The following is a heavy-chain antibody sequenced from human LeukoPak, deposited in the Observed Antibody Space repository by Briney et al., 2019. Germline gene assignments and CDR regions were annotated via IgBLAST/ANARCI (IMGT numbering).Heavy chain of an antibody. CDR2: IGGSGATI. Sequence: GGSLRLSCAASGFTFSSYAMSWVRQAPGKGLEWVSAIGGSGATIYYADSVKGRFTISRDNAKNSLSLQMNSLRDEDTAVYYCATWIVDGSLFDFWGQGTLVTVSS. CDR1: GFTFSSYA. CDR3: ATWIVDGSLFDF. J-gene: IGHJ4*02. D-gene: IGHD6-19*01. V-gene: IGHV3-23*01.